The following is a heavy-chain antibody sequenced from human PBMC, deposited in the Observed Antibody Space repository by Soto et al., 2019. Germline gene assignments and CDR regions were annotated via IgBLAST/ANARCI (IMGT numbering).Heavy chain of an antibody. J-gene: IGHJ6*02. Sequence: QVQLQESGPGLVKPSQTLSLTCTVSGGSISSGGYYWSWIRQHPGKGLEWIGYIYYSGSTYYNPSLKSRVTISVDTSKNQCSLKLSSVTAADTAVYYCARDPWRANRVYGMDVWGQGTTVTVSS. CDR2: IYYSGST. CDR3: ARDPWRANRVYGMDV. V-gene: IGHV4-31*03. D-gene: IGHD7-27*01. CDR1: GGSISSGGYY.